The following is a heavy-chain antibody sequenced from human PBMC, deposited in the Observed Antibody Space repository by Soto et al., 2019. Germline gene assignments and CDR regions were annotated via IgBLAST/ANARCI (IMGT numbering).Heavy chain of an antibody. CDR1: GGSISSGGYS. CDR3: ARLRRYCSGGSCYGPDAFDI. CDR2: IYHSGST. J-gene: IGHJ3*02. D-gene: IGHD2-15*01. Sequence: PSETLSLTCAVSGGSISSGGYSWSWIRQPPGKGLERIGYIYHSGSTYYNPSLKSRVTISVDRSKNQFPLKLSSVTAADTAVYYCARLRRYCSGGSCYGPDAFDIWGQGTMVTVSS. V-gene: IGHV4-30-2*01.